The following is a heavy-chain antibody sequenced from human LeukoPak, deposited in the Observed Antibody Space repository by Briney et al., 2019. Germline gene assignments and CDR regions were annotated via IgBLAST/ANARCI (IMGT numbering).Heavy chain of an antibody. CDR2: IRDTGNI. V-gene: IGHV4-59*01. D-gene: IGHD6-19*01. CDR3: ARGAGWYDI. J-gene: IGHJ4*02. Sequence: PSETLSLTCTVSGGSMNSDYWSWLRQPPGKGLEWIACIRDTGNINYNPSLKSRATISLDTSKNQFSLRLSYVTAADTAVYYCARGAGWYDIWGQGTLVTVSS. CDR1: GGSMNSDY.